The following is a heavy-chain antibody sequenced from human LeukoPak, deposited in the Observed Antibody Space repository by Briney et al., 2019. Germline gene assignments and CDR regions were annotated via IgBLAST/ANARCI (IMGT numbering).Heavy chain of an antibody. D-gene: IGHD6-19*01. Sequence: GASVKVSCKASGYTFTSYGISWVRQAPGQGLGWMGWIAPNSGDTNYAQKFQGRVTMTRDTSISTAHMELSRLKSDDTAVYYCARDIGSGWYWIGGNYWGQGTLVTVSS. V-gene: IGHV1-2*02. CDR3: ARDIGSGWYWIGGNY. CDR2: IAPNSGDT. J-gene: IGHJ4*02. CDR1: GYTFTSYG.